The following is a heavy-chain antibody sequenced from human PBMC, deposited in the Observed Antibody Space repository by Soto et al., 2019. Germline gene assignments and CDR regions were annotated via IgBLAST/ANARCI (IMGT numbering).Heavy chain of an antibody. Sequence: GESLKISCKTSGYNFTTFCIGWVRQMPGKGPEGMAIFYPGGTNSRYSPSFQGPVPLSADQSITPAYLPCSSLKASDTAIYYRARHDMIRDFTQFDVWGQGTLVTVSS. V-gene: IGHV5-51*01. D-gene: IGHD3-10*01. CDR1: GYNFTTFC. CDR3: ARHDMIRDFTQFDV. CDR2: FYPGGTNS. J-gene: IGHJ4*02.